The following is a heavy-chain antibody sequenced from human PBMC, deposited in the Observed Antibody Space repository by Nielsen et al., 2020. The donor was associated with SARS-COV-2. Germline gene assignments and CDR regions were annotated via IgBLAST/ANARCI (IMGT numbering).Heavy chain of an antibody. CDR3: ARAGYDYVWGTVSLMDY. J-gene: IGHJ4*02. Sequence: SETLSLTCTVSGGSISSGGYYWSWIRQPPGKGLEWIGYIYYSGSTNYNPSLKSRVTISVDTSKNQFSLKLSSVTAADTAVYYCARAGYDYVWGTVSLMDYWGQGTLVTVSS. V-gene: IGHV4-61*08. D-gene: IGHD3-16*01. CDR2: IYYSGST. CDR1: GGSISSGGYY.